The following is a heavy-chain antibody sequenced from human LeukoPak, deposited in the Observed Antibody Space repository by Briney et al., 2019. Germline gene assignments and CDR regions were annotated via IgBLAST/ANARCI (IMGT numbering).Heavy chain of an antibody. CDR3: ATDSYYYGSGSYYNPVY. V-gene: IGHV1-24*01. D-gene: IGHD3-10*01. CDR2: FDPEDGET. CDR1: GYTLAELS. Sequence: GASVKVSCKVSGYTLAELSMHWVRQAPGKGLEWMGGFDPEDGETIYAQKFQGRVTMTEDTSTDTAYIELSSLRSEDTAVYYCATDSYYYGSGSYYNPVYWGQGTLVTVSS. J-gene: IGHJ4*02.